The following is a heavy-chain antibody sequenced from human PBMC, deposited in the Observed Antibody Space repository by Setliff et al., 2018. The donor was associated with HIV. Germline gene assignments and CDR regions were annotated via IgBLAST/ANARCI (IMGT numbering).Heavy chain of an antibody. D-gene: IGHD3-3*01. CDR2: ISAYNGDT. CDR1: GYTFTSYG. J-gene: IGHJ6*03. V-gene: IGHV1-18*01. Sequence: ASVKVSCKASGYTFTSYGISWVRQAPGQGLEWMGWISAYNGDTNYAQKFQGRVTMTTDTSTSTAYMELRSLRSDDTAAYYCARDSGGVVIKGAYYYYMDVRGKGTTVTVSS. CDR3: ARDSGGVVIKGAYYYYMDV.